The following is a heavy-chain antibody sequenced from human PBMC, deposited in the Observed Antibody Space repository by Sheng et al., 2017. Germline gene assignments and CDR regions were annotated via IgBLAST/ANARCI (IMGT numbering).Heavy chain of an antibody. D-gene: IGHD3-3*01. CDR3: ARAIKVKIFGVVTDYYGMDV. J-gene: IGHJ6*02. CDR1: GFSFSSYG. V-gene: IGHV3-21*01. CDR2: ISGGSSYI. Sequence: EVRLVESGGGLVKPGGSLRLSCATSGFSFSSYGMNWVRQAPGKGPEWVSSISGGSSYIDYADSVKGRFTISRDNAKNSLYLQMNSLRAEDTAVYYCARAIKVKIFGVVTDYYGMDVWGQGP.